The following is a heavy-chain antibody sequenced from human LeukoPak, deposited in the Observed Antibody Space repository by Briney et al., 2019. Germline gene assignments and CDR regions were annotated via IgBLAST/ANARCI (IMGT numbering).Heavy chain of an antibody. D-gene: IGHD3-9*01. V-gene: IGHV3-11*01. CDR3: AKLSLTGYYNGRYYFDY. J-gene: IGHJ4*02. CDR2: ISPVGSTI. CDR1: GFIFRDYY. Sequence: GGSLRLSCTTSGFIFRDYYMIWIRQAPGRGLECISYISPVGSTIYYADSVKGRFTISRDNAKNSLYLQMNSLRAEDTAVYYCAKLSLTGYYNGRYYFDYWGQGTLVTVSS.